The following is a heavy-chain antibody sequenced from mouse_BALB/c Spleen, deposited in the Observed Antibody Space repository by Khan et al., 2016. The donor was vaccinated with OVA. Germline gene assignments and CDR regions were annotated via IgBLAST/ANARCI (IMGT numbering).Heavy chain of an antibody. Sequence: EVELVESGGGLVKPGGSLKLSCSASGFTFSNYAMSWVRQTPAKRLECVATISTGGRYTFYPHSVTGRFTITRDKAKNTLYLQRSSMRSEDTAMYYCARSLVDYHAMDYWGQGTSVTVSS. J-gene: IGHJ4*01. CDR2: ISTGGRYT. CDR3: ARSLVDYHAMDY. D-gene: IGHD2-2*01. V-gene: IGHV5-9-3*01. CDR1: GFTFSNYA.